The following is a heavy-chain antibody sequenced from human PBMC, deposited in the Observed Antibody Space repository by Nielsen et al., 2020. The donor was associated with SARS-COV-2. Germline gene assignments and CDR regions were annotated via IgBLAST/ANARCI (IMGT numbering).Heavy chain of an antibody. CDR2: ISYSGST. V-gene: IGHV4-59*12. CDR1: GGSISNYY. D-gene: IGHD4-23*01. J-gene: IGHJ4*02. CDR3: ARGVSYGGNSTFDY. Sequence: SETLSLTCTVSGGSISNYYWSWIRQPPGKGLEWIGYISYSGSTNYNPSLKSRVTMSVDTSRSQFSLKLSSVTAADTAVYYCARGVSYGGNSTFDYWGQGTLVTVSS.